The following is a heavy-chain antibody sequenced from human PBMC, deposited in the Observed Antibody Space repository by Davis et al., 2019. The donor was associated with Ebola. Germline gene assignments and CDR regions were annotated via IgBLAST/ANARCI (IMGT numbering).Heavy chain of an antibody. CDR1: GFTFSNAW. CDR3: ARVRAPYYFDY. CDR2: LDSGATT. J-gene: IGHJ4*02. V-gene: IGHV3-53*01. Sequence: PGGSLRPSCAAPGFTFSNAWMSWVRQAPGEGLEWVSVLDSGATTNYEDSVKGRFTISRDNSRNTVYLQRNSLRAEDTAVYYCARVRAPYYFDYWGQGTLVTVSS.